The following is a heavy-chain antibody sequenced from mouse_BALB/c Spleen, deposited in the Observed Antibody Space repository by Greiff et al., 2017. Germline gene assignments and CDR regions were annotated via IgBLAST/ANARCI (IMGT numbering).Heavy chain of an antibody. CDR2: INPSSGYT. CDR3: ARSSNPYYFDY. D-gene: IGHD2-5*01. J-gene: IGHJ2*01. V-gene: IGHV1-4*01. Sequence: VKVVESGAELARPGASVKMSCKASGYTFTSYTMHWVKQRPGQGLEWIGYINPSSGYTNYNQKFKDKATLTADKSSSTAYMQLSSLTSEDSAVYYCARSSNPYYFDYWGQGTTLTVSS. CDR1: GYTFTSYT.